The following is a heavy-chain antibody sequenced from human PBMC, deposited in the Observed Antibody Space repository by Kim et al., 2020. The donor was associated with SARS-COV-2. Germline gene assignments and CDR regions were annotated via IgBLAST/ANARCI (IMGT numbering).Heavy chain of an antibody. CDR3: TRVPPYSNSWWDAFDI. CDR1: GFTFSDSA. V-gene: IGHV3-73*01. CDR2: IRSKANSYAT. Sequence: LSCAASGFTFSDSAMYWVRQASGKGLEWVGRIRSKANSYATAYAASVKGRFTISRDDSKNTAYLQMNSLKTEDTAIYYCTRVPPYSNSWWDAFDIWGQGTMVTVSS. J-gene: IGHJ3*02. D-gene: IGHD6-13*01.